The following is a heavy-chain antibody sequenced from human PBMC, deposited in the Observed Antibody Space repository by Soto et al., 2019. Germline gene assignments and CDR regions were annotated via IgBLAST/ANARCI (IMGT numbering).Heavy chain of an antibody. D-gene: IGHD1-26*01. CDR3: ARDRGSYALDY. V-gene: IGHV1-18*01. CDR2: ISAYNDNT. J-gene: IGHJ4*02. Sequence: ASVKVSCKASGYTFTSYGFTWVRQAPGHGLEWMGWISAYNDNTNYAQKLQGRVTMTTDTSTSTAYMELSSLRSDDTAVYYCARDRGSYALDYWGQGTLVTVSS. CDR1: GYTFTSYG.